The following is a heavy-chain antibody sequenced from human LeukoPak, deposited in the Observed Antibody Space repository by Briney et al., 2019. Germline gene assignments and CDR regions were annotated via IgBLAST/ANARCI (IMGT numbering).Heavy chain of an antibody. Sequence: XSGYSFATXGXXWVRXXPGKGXXWXXXIYPGDSDTRYSPSFQGQVTISADKSISTAYLQWSSLTASDTAMYYCARHDPIASESWFHPWGQGTLVTVSS. CDR3: ARHDPIASESWFHP. CDR2: IYPGDSDT. D-gene: IGHD2/OR15-2a*01. CDR1: GYSFATXG. J-gene: IGHJ5*02. V-gene: IGHV5-51*01.